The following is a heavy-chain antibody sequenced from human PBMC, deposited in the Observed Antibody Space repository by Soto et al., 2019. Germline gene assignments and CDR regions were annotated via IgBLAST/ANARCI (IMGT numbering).Heavy chain of an antibody. J-gene: IGHJ4*02. CDR3: ARHVRRVGSSYGYSFDK. CDR2: MFYSGRS. V-gene: IGHV4-59*08. D-gene: IGHD5-18*01. Sequence: QVQLQESGPGLVKPSETLSLTCTVSGGSIRSFYWSWIRQSPGKGLEWIGYMFYSGRSNYNPSLKSRVTISIDTFKNQFSLKVISLTAADTAVSYCARHVRRVGSSYGYSFDKWGQGTLVTVSS. CDR1: GGSIRSFY.